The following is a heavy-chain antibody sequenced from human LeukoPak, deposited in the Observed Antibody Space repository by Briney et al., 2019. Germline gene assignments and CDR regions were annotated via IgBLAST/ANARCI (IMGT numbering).Heavy chain of an antibody. Sequence: GRSLRLSCAASGFTFDDYAMHWVRQAPGKGLEWVSGISWNSGSIGYADSVKGRFTTSRENAKNSLYLQMNSLRAGDTAVYYCARAGGLDSSSWQNWFDPWGQGTLVTVSS. V-gene: IGHV3-9*01. CDR1: GFTFDDYA. CDR2: ISWNSGSI. CDR3: ARAGGLDSSSWQNWFDP. D-gene: IGHD6-13*01. J-gene: IGHJ5*02.